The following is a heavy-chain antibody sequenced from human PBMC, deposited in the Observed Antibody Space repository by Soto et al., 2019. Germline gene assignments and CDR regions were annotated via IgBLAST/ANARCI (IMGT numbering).Heavy chain of an antibody. CDR3: ARVAAVGYYYYYYRDV. Sequence: EVQLVESGGGLVQPGGSLRLSCAASGFTFSSYWMSWVRQAPGKGLEWVANIKQDGSEKYYVDSVKGRFTISRDNAKNPLDQQMNSLRAEDTAVDYCARVAAVGYYYYYYRDVWGKGTTVTVSS. CDR1: GFTFSSYW. D-gene: IGHD6-13*01. V-gene: IGHV3-7*04. J-gene: IGHJ6*03. CDR2: IKQDGSEK.